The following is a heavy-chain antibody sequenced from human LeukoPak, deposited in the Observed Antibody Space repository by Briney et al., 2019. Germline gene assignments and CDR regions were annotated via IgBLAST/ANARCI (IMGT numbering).Heavy chain of an antibody. D-gene: IGHD2-2*01. CDR2: ISASGGGT. CDR3: AIDQRTSSIKGAFDI. V-gene: IGHV3-23*01. CDR1: GFTFSSYA. Sequence: GGSLRLSCAASGFTFSSYAMTWVRQAPGKGLEWVSGISASGGGTYYAASVKGRFTVSRDKSRNTLSLQMDSLGAEDTAVYYCAIDQRTSSIKGAFDIWGQGTMVTVSS. J-gene: IGHJ3*02.